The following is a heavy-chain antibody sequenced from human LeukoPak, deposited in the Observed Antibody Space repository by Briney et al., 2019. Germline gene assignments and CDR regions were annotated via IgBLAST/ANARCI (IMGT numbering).Heavy chain of an antibody. CDR2: ISAYNGNT. CDR1: GYTFASYG. Sequence: ASVEVSCKASGYTFASYGITWVRQAPGQGLEWMGWISAYNGNTNYAQKLQGRVTMTTDTSTSTAYMELRSLRSDDTAIYYCARGAAGKGNWFDPWGQGTLVTVSS. V-gene: IGHV1-18*01. CDR3: ARGAAGKGNWFDP. J-gene: IGHJ5*02. D-gene: IGHD6-13*01.